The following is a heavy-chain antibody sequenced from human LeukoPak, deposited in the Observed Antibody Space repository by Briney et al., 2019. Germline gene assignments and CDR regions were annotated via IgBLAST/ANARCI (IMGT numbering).Heavy chain of an antibody. J-gene: IGHJ6*03. V-gene: IGHV4-38-2*02. D-gene: IGHD3-3*01. Sequence: SETLSLTCTVSAYSISSGYCWAWIRQPPGKGLEWIGSMYQSGSTYYNPSLESRVTISEDTSKKQFSLNLSTVTAADTAVYYCATASNTNYYYYMDVWGKGTTVTVSS. CDR2: MYQSGST. CDR3: ATASNTNYYYYMDV. CDR1: AYSISSGYC.